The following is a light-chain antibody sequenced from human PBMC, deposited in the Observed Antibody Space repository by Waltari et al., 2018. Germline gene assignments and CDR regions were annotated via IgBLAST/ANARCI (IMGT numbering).Light chain of an antibody. Sequence: QSALAQPPPASGSPGQSVTISCTGTSSDVGGYNYVSWYQQHPGKAPKLMIYEVSKRPSGVPDRFSGSKSGNTASLTVSGLRPEDEADYYCSSYAGNNNLAVFGTGTKVTVL. V-gene: IGLV2-8*01. CDR1: SSDVGGYNY. J-gene: IGLJ1*01. CDR2: EVS. CDR3: SSYAGNNNLAV.